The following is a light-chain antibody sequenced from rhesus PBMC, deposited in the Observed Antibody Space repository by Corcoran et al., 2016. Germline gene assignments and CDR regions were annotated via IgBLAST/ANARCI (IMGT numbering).Light chain of an antibody. CDR1: PSVSSY. J-gene: IGKJ2*01. CDR3: QQYNIWNS. CDR2: GAS. Sequence: EIVMTQSPATLSLSPGERTTLSCRASPSVSSYVAWYQQKPEQVPRLLIYGASNRATGIPDRFSGIGSGTDFTRIISSLEPEDVGVYYCQQYNIWNSFGQGTKVEIK. V-gene: IGKV3S9*01.